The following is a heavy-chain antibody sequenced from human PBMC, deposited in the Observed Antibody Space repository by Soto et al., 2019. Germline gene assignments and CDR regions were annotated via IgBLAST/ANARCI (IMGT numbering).Heavy chain of an antibody. CDR2: IRRSGDYT. CDR3: ARSTSLGGMDV. D-gene: IGHD1-1*01. J-gene: IGHJ6*02. V-gene: IGHV3-21*01. CDR1: GFSFSTYS. Sequence: EVQLVESGGGLVMPGGSLRLSCIASGFSFSTYSMNWSGQAPGKGLEWVSSIRRSGDYTYYADSLKGRFTISRDNAKNSLSLQMISLRAEDTAVYYCARSTSLGGMDVWGQGTTVTVSS.